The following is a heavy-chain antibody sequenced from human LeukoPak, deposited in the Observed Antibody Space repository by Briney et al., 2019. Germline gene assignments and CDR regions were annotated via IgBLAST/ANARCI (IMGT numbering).Heavy chain of an antibody. V-gene: IGHV3-74*01. CDR1: GFTFSDYW. CDR3: ARDGAGYCSGTSCP. Sequence: PGGSLRVSCAASGFTFSDYWMHWVRQAPGKGLVWVSHINGDGSSTSYADSVKGRFTISRDNAKNTLYLQMNSLRADDTAVYYCARDGAGYCSGTSCPWGQGTLVTVSS. J-gene: IGHJ5*02. D-gene: IGHD2-2*03. CDR2: INGDGSST.